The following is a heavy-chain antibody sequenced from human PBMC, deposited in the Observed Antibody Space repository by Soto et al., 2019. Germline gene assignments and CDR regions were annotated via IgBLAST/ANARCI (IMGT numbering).Heavy chain of an antibody. CDR1: GFTFSSYG. D-gene: IGHD6-19*01. J-gene: IGHJ1*01. CDR3: AREIAVAGTLGYFQH. Sequence: LSLSCAASGFTFSSYGMHWIRQAPGKGLEWVAVIWYDGSNKYYADSVKGRCTITRDNSKNTLYLQMNSLRAEDTAVYYCAREIAVAGTLGYFQHWGQGTLVTVSS. CDR2: IWYDGSNK. V-gene: IGHV3-33*01.